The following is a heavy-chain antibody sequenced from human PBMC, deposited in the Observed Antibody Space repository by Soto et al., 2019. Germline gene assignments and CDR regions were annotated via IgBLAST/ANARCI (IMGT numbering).Heavy chain of an antibody. V-gene: IGHV3-23*01. CDR2: ISGSGNKT. CDR1: GFTFSTYA. J-gene: IGHJ4*02. CDR3: VRGVRLHFDL. Sequence: GGSLRLSCGVSGFTFSTYAMSWVRQAPGKGLEWVSAISGSGNKTFYADSVKGRFTISRDNSKNTLHLHMSSLRVEDTAVYYCVRGVRLHFDLWGQGTLVT.